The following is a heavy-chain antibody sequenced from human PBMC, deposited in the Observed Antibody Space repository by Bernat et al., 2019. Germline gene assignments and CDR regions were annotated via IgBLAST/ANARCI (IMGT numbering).Heavy chain of an antibody. D-gene: IGHD6-19*01. J-gene: IGHJ4*02. CDR2: IYYSGST. CDR1: GGSISSSSYY. Sequence: LQLQESGPGLVKPSETLSLTCTVSGGSISSSSYYWGWIRQPPGKGLEWIGSIYYSGSTYYNPSLKSRVTISVDTSKNQFSLKLSSVTAADTAVYYCARQGGSSGWYDFDYWGQGTLVTVSS. CDR3: ARQGGSSGWYDFDY. V-gene: IGHV4-39*01.